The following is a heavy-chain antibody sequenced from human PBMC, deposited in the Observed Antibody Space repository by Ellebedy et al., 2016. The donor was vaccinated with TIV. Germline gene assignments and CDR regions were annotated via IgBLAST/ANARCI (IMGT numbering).Heavy chain of an antibody. CDR2: IYQDGGVQ. D-gene: IGHD4-17*01. CDR1: GFSFRRYW. CDR3: ARRGSYGDYAVEINSWFDT. J-gene: IGHJ5*02. V-gene: IGHV3-7*01. Sequence: PGGSLRLSCVASGFSFRRYWMSWVRQAPGKGLEWVANIYQDGGVQYYVDSVKGRFTISRDNADNSLFLQMKSLRAEDTAVYYCARRGSYGDYAVEINSWFDTWGRGTLVAVSS.